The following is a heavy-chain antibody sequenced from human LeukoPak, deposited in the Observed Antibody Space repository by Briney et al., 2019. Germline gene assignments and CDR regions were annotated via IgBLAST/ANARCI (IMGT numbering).Heavy chain of an antibody. V-gene: IGHV3-48*01. CDR2: VSYTSRTI. CDR3: AIRGRQLPYLNHDY. D-gene: IGHD2-2*01. J-gene: IGHJ4*02. Sequence: PGGSLRLSCAASGFSFSNAFMSWVRQAPGKGLEWVSFVSYTSRTIDYADSVKGRFTVSRDNAKNSLYLQMNSLRAEDTAVYYCAIRGRQLPYLNHDYRGQGTLVTVSS. CDR1: GFSFSNAF.